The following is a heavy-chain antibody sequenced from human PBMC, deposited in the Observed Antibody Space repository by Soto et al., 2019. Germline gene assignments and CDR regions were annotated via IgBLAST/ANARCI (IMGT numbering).Heavy chain of an antibody. J-gene: IGHJ4*02. V-gene: IGHV1-18*01. CDR3: ARAAYEILTGYYRR. CDR2: ISAYNGNT. CDR1: GYTFTNYG. D-gene: IGHD3-9*01. Sequence: QVQLVQSGAEVKKPGASVKVSCKASGYTFTNYGISWVRQAPGQGLEWMGWISAYNGNTNYAQKFQGRVTMTTDTXMSTAYMELRSLRSDDTAVYYCARAAYEILTGYYRRWGQGTLVTVSS.